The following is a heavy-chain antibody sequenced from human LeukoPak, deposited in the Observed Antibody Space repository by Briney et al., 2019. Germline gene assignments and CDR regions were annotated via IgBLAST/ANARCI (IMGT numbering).Heavy chain of an antibody. CDR1: GFTFSSYG. J-gene: IGHJ4*02. CDR2: INGRGDKT. V-gene: IGHV3-23*01. CDR3: AKDRPGFYGDFDH. D-gene: IGHD4/OR15-4a*01. Sequence: PGGSLRLSCAASGFTFSSYGMSWVRQAPGKGLEWVSGINGRGDKTYYADSVKGRFTISRDNPGYTLYLQLSSLRVEDTAVYYCAKDRPGFYGDFDHWGQGTLVTVSS.